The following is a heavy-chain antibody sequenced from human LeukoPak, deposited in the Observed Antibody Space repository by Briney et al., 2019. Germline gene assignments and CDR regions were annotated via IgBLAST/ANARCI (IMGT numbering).Heavy chain of an antibody. D-gene: IGHD6-13*01. CDR2: INPSGGST. CDR3: ARDRGSLDAFDI. V-gene: IGHV1-46*01. CDR1: GYTFTSYY. J-gene: IGHJ3*02. Sequence: GASVKVSCKASGYTFTSYYMHWVRQAPGQGLEWMGIINPSGGSTSYAQKFQGRVTMTRDMSTSTVYMELSRLRSDDTAVYYSARDRGSLDAFDIWGQGTMVTVSS.